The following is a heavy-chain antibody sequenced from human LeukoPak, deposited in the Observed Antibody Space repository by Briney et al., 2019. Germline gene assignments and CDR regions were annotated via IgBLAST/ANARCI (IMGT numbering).Heavy chain of an antibody. CDR1: GYSFTSFG. V-gene: IGHV1-18*01. D-gene: IGHD3-16*01. CDR2: ISAYNGST. Sequence: ASVKVSCKPSGYSFTSFGISWVRQAPGQGLEWMGWISAYNGSTNYAQKLQGRVTMTTDTSTSTAYMELRSLTSDDTVVYFGARVPTRRVTLSHTWFDSCGQGTLVTVSP. CDR3: ARVPTRRVTLSHTWFDS. J-gene: IGHJ5*01.